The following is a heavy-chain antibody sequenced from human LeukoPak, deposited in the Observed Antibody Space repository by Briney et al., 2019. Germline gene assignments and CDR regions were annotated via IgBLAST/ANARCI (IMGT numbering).Heavy chain of an antibody. CDR3: ARDATVTYFDY. CDR2: ISSSSYI. CDR1: GFTFSSYS. D-gene: IGHD4-17*01. Sequence: GGSLRLSCAASGFTFSSYSMNWVRQAPGKGLEWVSSISSSSYIYHADSVKGRFTISRDNAKNSLYLQMNSLRAEDTAVYYCARDATVTYFDYWGQGTLVTVSS. V-gene: IGHV3-21*01. J-gene: IGHJ4*02.